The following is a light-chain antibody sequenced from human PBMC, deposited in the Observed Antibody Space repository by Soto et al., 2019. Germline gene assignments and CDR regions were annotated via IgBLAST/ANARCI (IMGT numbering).Light chain of an antibody. CDR3: QQYKRSWT. J-gene: IGKJ1*01. CDR2: KVS. Sequence: DIRMTQSPSTLSASVGDRVTITCRASQSVDTWLAWYQQKPGKAPKVLISKVSNLESGVPSRFSGSGYGTEFTLTISSLQPDDFATYYCQQYKRSWTFGQGTKVDIK. V-gene: IGKV1-5*03. CDR1: QSVDTW.